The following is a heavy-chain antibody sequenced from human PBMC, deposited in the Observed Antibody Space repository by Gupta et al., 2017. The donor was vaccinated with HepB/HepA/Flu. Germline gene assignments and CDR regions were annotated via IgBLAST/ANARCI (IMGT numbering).Heavy chain of an antibody. D-gene: IGHD2-15*01. J-gene: IGHJ6*03. CDR2: IIPILDTT. CDR3: AKSFCSGGSCHADHYYYYYLDV. Sequence: SWVRQAPGQGLEWMGGIIPILDTTNYAQNFQGRVTITADASTSTAYMELGRLRAEDSAIYYCAKSFCSGGSCHADHYYYYYLDVWGKGTTVTVS. V-gene: IGHV1-69*01.